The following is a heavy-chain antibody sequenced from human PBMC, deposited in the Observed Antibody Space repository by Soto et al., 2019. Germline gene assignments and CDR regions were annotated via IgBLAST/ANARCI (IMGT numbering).Heavy chain of an antibody. CDR1: GGSISSGGYY. CDR3: ARSLTVTTLADY. V-gene: IGHV4-31*03. J-gene: IGHJ4*02. Sequence: PSETLSLTCTVSGGSISSGGYYWSWIRQHPGKGLEWIGYIYYSGSTYYNPSLKSRVTISVDTSKNQFSLKLSSVTAADTAVYYCARSLTVTTLADYWGQGTLVTVSS. CDR2: IYYSGST. D-gene: IGHD4-4*01.